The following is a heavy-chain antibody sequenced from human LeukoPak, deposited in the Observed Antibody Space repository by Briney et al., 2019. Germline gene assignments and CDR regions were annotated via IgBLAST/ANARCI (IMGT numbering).Heavy chain of an antibody. V-gene: IGHV4-61*02. CDR2: IYTSGST. Sequence: SETLSLTCTVSGGSISSGSYYWSWIRQPAGKGLEWIGRIYTSGSTNYNPSLKSRVTISVDTSKNQFSLKLSSVTAADTAVYYCARDLVVPAAMGFDPWGQGTLVTVSS. CDR3: ARDLVVPAAMGFDP. D-gene: IGHD2-2*01. J-gene: IGHJ5*02. CDR1: GGSISSGSYY.